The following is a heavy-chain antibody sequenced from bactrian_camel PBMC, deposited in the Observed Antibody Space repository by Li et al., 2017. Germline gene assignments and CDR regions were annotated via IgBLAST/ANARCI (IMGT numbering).Heavy chain of an antibody. CDR2: INSGGGST. CDR3: SKARAHILSPIATITS. J-gene: IGHJ4*01. CDR1: GYTISSYG. D-gene: IGHD4*01. V-gene: IGHV3S40*01. Sequence: DVQLVESGGGSVQAGGSLRLSCAASGYTISSYGMSWFRQAPGKGLEWVSSINSGGGSTYYVASVKGRFTVSRDNAKNTLYLQLTDLKPEDTAMYYCSKARAHILSPIATITSGDRGPRSPSP.